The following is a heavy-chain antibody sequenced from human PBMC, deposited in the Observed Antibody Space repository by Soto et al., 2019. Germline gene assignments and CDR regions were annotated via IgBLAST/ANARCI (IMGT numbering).Heavy chain of an antibody. CDR2: IYYSGST. D-gene: IGHD7-27*01. CDR1: GGSISSYY. V-gene: IGHV4-59*01. CDR3: ARDLLGLDELGYYYYYGMDV. Sequence: QVQLQESGPGLVKPSETLSLTCTVSGGSISSYYWSWIRQPPGKGLEWIGYIYYSGSTNDNPTLKSRVTISVDTSMNQFSLKLSSVTSADTAVYYCARDLLGLDELGYYYYYGMDVWGQGTTVTVSS. J-gene: IGHJ6*02.